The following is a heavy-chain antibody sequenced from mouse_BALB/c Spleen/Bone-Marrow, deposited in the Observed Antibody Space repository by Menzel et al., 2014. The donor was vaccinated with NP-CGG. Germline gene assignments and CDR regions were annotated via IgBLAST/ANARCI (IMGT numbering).Heavy chain of an antibody. D-gene: IGHD2-1*01. J-gene: IGHJ2*01. V-gene: IGHV1S132*01. CDR3: ARGGNYGY. CDR1: GYSFTNYW. Sequence: QVQLQQSGAELVKPGASVNLSCRTSGYSFTNYWIQWVKQRPVPGLGWIGAIFPCIGTTYYNEKFKGKATRTIDTSSSTAYMHHISLTSEDAAVDFCARGGNYGYWGQGTTLTVSS. CDR2: IFPCIGTT.